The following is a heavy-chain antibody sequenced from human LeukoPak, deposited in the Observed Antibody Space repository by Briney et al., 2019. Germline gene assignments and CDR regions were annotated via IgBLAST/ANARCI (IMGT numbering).Heavy chain of an antibody. J-gene: IGHJ5*02. D-gene: IGHD3-3*01. CDR1: GYTFTGYY. CDR3: ARDEGASYDFWSGYYGWFDP. Sequence: WASVKVSCKASGYTFTGYYMHWVRQAPGQGLEWMGWINPNSGGTNYAQKFQGRVTMTRDTSISTAYMELSRLRSDDTAVYYCARDEGASYDFWSGYYGWFDPWGQGTLVTVSS. CDR2: INPNSGGT. V-gene: IGHV1-2*02.